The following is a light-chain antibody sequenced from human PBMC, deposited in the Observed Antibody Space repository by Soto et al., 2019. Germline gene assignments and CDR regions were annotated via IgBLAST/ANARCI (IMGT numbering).Light chain of an antibody. CDR1: QSVSSN. CDR3: QQYNNWPPYT. V-gene: IGKV3-15*01. CDR2: AAS. J-gene: IGKJ2*01. Sequence: EIVMKQSPATLSVSPGERATLSCRASQSVSSNLAWYQQKPGQAPRLLIYAASTRATGVPARFSGRGSGTEFTLTISSLQSEDFAVYYCQQYNNWPPYTFGQGTKLEIK.